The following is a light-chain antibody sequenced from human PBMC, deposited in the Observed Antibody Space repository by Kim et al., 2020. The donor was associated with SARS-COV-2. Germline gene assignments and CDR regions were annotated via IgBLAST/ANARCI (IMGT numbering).Light chain of an antibody. V-gene: IGLV2-8*01. J-gene: IGLJ2*01. CDR2: EVN. Sequence: GQSVPISCSGTYSDIGDYDYVSWYQQHPGKAPELIIYEVNKRPSGVPDRFSGSKSGSTASLTVSGLQAEDEADYYCSSFAGTNSVLFGGGTQLTVL. CDR3: SSFAGTNSVL. CDR1: YSDIGDYDY.